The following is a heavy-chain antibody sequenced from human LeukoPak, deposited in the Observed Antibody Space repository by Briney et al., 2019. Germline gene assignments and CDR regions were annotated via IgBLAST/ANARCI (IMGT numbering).Heavy chain of an antibody. CDR2: ISGGGGTT. Sequence: PGGSLRLSCTASGFTFSSYAMSWVRQAPGKGLEWVSAISGGGGTTYYADSVRGRFTTSRDNSKSTLYLQMNSLRAEDTAVYYCAKDRHSDYGLGGFDIWGQGTRVTVSS. V-gene: IGHV3-23*01. CDR3: AKDRHSDYGLGGFDI. D-gene: IGHD4-17*01. CDR1: GFTFSSYA. J-gene: IGHJ3*02.